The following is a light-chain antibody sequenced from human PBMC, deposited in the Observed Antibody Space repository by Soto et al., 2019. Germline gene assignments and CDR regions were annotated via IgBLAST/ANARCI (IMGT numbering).Light chain of an antibody. V-gene: IGKV3-20*01. CDR1: QSVSNNY. CDR3: QQYHSSPSIT. Sequence: EIVLTQSPGTLSLSPEERATLSCRASQSVSNNYLAWYQQKPGQAPRLLIYGASNRATGIPDRFSGSGSGTDFTLTISSLEPEDFAVYFCQQYHSSPSITSGQGTRLESK. CDR2: GAS. J-gene: IGKJ5*01.